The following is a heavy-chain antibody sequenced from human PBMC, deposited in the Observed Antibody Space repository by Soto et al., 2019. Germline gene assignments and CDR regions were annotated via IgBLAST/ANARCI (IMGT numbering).Heavy chain of an antibody. J-gene: IGHJ4*02. D-gene: IGHD3-10*01. CDR2: IYYSGST. CDR3: ARDMDYYGSGSFDY. Sequence: QVQLQESGPGLVKPSETLSLTCTVSGGSISSYYWSWIRQPPGKGLEWIGYIYYSGSTNYNPSLKSRVTISVDTSKNQFSLKLSSVTAADTAVYYCARDMDYYGSGSFDYWGQGTLVTVSS. CDR1: GGSISSYY. V-gene: IGHV4-59*01.